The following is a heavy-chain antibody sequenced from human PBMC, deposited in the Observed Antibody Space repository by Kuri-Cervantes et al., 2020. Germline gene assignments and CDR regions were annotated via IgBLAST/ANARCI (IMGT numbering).Heavy chain of an antibody. V-gene: IGHV3-30*02. CDR1: GFTFSNYG. CDR3: AGYYYDSSGYYYNVY. J-gene: IGHJ4*02. CDR2: IRYDGSNK. D-gene: IGHD3-22*01. Sequence: GGSLRLSCAASGFTFSNYGMHWVRQAPGKGLEWVAFIRYDGSNKYYADSVKGRFTISRDNSKNTLYLQMNSLRTEDTAVYYCAGYYYDSSGYYYNVYWGQGTLVPSPQ.